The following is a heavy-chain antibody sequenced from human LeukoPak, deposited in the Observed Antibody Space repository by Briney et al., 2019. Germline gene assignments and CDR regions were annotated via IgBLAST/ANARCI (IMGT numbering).Heavy chain of an antibody. CDR1: GFTFSSYA. CDR2: IKHSGST. D-gene: IGHD4-17*01. J-gene: IGHJ4*02. CDR3: ARVLRDEEDFDY. V-gene: IGHV4-34*01. Sequence: GSLRLSCAASGFTFSSYAMHWVRQPPGKGLEWIWEIKHSGSTNYNPALKSRVTISVDTSKNQFSLKLSSVTAADTAVYYCARVLRDEEDFDYWGQGTLVTVSS.